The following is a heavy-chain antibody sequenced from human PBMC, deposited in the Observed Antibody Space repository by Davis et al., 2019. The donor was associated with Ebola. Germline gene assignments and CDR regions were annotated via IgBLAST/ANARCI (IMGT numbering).Heavy chain of an antibody. Sequence: MPSETLSLTCTVSGGSISSYYCSWIRQPPGKGLEWIGYIYYSGSTNYNPSLKSRVTISVDTSKSQFSLKLSSVTAADTAVYYCARDGETTVTTLDYWGQGTLVTVSS. J-gene: IGHJ4*02. CDR2: IYYSGST. D-gene: IGHD4-11*01. CDR3: ARDGETTVTTLDY. V-gene: IGHV4-59*12. CDR1: GGSISSYY.